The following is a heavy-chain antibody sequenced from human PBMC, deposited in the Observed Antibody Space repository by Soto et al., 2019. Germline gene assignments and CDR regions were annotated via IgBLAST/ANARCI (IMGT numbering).Heavy chain of an antibody. CDR2: INHNSGGT. CDR1: GYTFTGYY. CDR3: ARDYPPDYYDSNGYYFGGWFDL. D-gene: IGHD3-22*01. J-gene: IGHJ5*02. V-gene: IGHV1-2*02. Sequence: ASVKVSCKASGYTFTGYYMHWVRQAPGQGLEWMGWINHNSGGTNYAQKFQGRVTMTRDTSISTAYMELSRLRFDDTAVYYCARDYPPDYYDSNGYYFGGWFDLWGQGTLVTVSS.